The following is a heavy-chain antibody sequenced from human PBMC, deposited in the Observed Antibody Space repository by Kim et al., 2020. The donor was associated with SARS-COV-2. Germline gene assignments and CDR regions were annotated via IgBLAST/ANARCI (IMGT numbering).Heavy chain of an antibody. Sequence: ASVKVSCKASGYTFTSNHMHWVRQAPGKGLEWMGLTTPSGDSTSYSQRFQGRLTMTTDTSTSTVYMELSSLRSDDTAVYFCARDLSDNWTFDYWGQGTLVTVSS. D-gene: IGHD1-20*01. CDR2: TTPSGDST. V-gene: IGHV1-46*01. CDR1: GYTFTSNH. J-gene: IGHJ4*02. CDR3: ARDLSDNWTFDY.